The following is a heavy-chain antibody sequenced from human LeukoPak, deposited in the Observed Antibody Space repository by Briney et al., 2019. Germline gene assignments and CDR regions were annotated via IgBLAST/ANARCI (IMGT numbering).Heavy chain of an antibody. Sequence: AVTVSCKASRGSFSSYAISWVPQAPRRGVAWVGGIIPIFGTANYAQKSQGRVTITADESTSTAYMELSSLRSEDTAVYYCARRTGLSGLVDYWGQGTLVTVSS. D-gene: IGHD3/OR15-3a*01. CDR1: RGSFSSYA. CDR3: ARRTGLSGLVDY. V-gene: IGHV1-69*01. J-gene: IGHJ4*02. CDR2: IIPIFGTA.